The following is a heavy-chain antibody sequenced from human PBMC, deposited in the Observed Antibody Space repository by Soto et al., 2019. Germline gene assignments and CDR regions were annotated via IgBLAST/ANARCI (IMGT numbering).Heavy chain of an antibody. J-gene: IGHJ4*02. Sequence: SETLSLTXTVSGGSISSSSYYWGWIRQPPGKGLEWIGSIYYSGSTYYNPSLKSRVTISVDTSKNQFSLKLSSVTAADTAVYYCARGYCSGGSCYRYWGQGSQVTVSS. CDR2: IYYSGST. CDR3: ARGYCSGGSCYRY. V-gene: IGHV4-39*01. CDR1: GGSISSSSYY. D-gene: IGHD2-15*01.